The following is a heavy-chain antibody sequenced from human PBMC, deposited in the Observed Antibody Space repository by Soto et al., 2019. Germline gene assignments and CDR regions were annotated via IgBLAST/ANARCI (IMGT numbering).Heavy chain of an antibody. J-gene: IGHJ4*02. CDR3: ARGATAGDSAVHY. Sequence: QVQLVQSGAEVKKPGSSVKVSCKTSGGTFSTYTLSWVRQAPGQGLEWMGRIIPVLDKADYAQRFQGRLTITADRSPSTANMELSSLSSEDTAIYYCARGATAGDSAVHYWGQGTLVSVSS. V-gene: IGHV1-69*02. CDR1: GGTFSTYT. D-gene: IGHD2-21*01. CDR2: IIPVLDKA.